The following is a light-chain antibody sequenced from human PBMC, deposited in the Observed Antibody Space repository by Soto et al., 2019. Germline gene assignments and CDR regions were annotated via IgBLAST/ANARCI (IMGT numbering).Light chain of an antibody. CDR2: KAS. CDR3: QQYESYPVT. CDR1: QSISTW. V-gene: IGKV1-5*03. J-gene: IGKJ5*01. Sequence: DIPMTQSPSTLSASVGDRVTITCRASQSISTWLAWYQQIPGKAPKLLIYKASTLESGVPSRFSGSGSGTEFTLTITSLQPDDFTTYYCQQYESYPVTFGQGTRLEIK.